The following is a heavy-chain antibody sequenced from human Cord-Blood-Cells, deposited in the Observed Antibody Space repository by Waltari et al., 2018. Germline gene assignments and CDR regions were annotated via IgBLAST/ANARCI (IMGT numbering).Heavy chain of an antibody. CDR2: IRSKANSYAT. Sequence: EVQLVESGGGLVQPGGSLKLSCAASGFTFSGSAMHWVRQASGKGLEWVGRIRSKANSYATAYAASMKGRFTISRDDSKNTAYLQMNSLKTEDTAVYYCTRLAPSDIDYWGQGTLVTVSS. CDR1: GFTFSGSA. D-gene: IGHD2-2*01. V-gene: IGHV3-73*02. CDR3: TRLAPSDIDY. J-gene: IGHJ4*02.